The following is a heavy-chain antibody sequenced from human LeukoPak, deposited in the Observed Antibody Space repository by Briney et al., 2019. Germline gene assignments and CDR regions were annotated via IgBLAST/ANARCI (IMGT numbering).Heavy chain of an antibody. CDR3: GFSINYYFDF. V-gene: IGHV3-7*05. CDR2: ITPDGGGS. CDR1: EFTFSSHW. J-gene: IGHJ4*02. Sequence: GGSLRLSCVVCEFTFSSHWMTWVRQVPGEGLEWVANITPDGGGSYYVDSVKGRFTISRDNAKNSLYLQLNSLRAEDTAVYYCGFSINYYFDFWGQRTLVTVSS. D-gene: IGHD1-20*01.